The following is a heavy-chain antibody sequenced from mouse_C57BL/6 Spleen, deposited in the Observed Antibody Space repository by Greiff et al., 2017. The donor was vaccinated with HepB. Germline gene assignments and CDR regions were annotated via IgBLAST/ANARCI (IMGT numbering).Heavy chain of an antibody. CDR3: ARSYYGSSFYLDY. CDR1: GYTFTSYW. V-gene: IGHV1-53*01. J-gene: IGHJ2*01. D-gene: IGHD1-1*01. CDR2: INPSNGGT. Sequence: VQLQQSGTELVKPGASVKLSCKASGYTFTSYWMHWVKQRPGQGLEWIGNINPSNGGTNYNEKFKSKATLTVDKSSSTAYMQLSSLTSEDAAVYSGARSYYGSSFYLDYWGQGTTLTVSS.